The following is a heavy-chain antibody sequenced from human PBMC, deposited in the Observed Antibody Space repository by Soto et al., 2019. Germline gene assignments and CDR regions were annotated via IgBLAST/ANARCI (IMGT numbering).Heavy chain of an antibody. CDR3: ARHRGPAPVY. CDR2: LFYGGTT. Sequence: QVQLQESGPGLVKPSETLSLTYTVSGGSISGYYWTWIRQPPGKGLEWVGRLFYGGTTDYNPSLKSRLTMSLDTSKNHFSLKLRSVTAADTAVYYCARHRGPAPVYWGQGTLVTASS. CDR1: GGSISGYY. V-gene: IGHV4-39*01. D-gene: IGHD3-10*01. J-gene: IGHJ4*02.